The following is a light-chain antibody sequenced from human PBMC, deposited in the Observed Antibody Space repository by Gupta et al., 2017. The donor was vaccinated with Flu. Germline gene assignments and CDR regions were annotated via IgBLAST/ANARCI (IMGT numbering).Light chain of an antibody. V-gene: IGLV2-14*01. CDR2: EIP. CDR1: SSDSDCSNN. J-gene: IGLJ3*02. CDR3: RLTTSTTTAV. Sequence: TSSDSDCSNNVSRYQQHPGNAPKLMIYEIPTRPTGVSNRFSGSKTGTTATLTIAEPQDEDEYDYYCRLTTSTTTAVFGGGTKLTVL.